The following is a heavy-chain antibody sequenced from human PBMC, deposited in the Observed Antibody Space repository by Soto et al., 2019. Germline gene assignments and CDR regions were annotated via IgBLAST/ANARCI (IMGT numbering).Heavy chain of an antibody. J-gene: IGHJ4*02. D-gene: IGHD2-8*01. CDR3: ARDGVRHSGGIDY. Sequence: QVQLVQSGAEVKKPGSSVKVSCKASGGTFSSYSLNWVRQAPGQGLEWMGEIIPIFGTANYAQKFQGRVTITADESTSTAYMAVSSLRSEDTAVYYCARDGVRHSGGIDYWGQGTLVTVSS. CDR2: IIPIFGTA. V-gene: IGHV1-69*01. CDR1: GGTFSSYS.